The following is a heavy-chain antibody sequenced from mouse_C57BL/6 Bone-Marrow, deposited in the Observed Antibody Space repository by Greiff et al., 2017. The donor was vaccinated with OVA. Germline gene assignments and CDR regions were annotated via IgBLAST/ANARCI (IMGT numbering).Heavy chain of an antibody. CDR2: IHPNSGST. CDR3: ARSTITTGFAY. CDR1: GYTFTSYW. J-gene: IGHJ3*01. V-gene: IGHV1-64*01. D-gene: IGHD1-1*01. Sequence: VQLQQPGAELVKPGASVKLSCKASGYTFTSYWMHWVKQRPGQGLEWIGMIHPNSGSTNYNEKFKSKATLTVDKSSSTAYMQLSSLTSEDSAVYFCARSTITTGFAYWGQGTLVTVSA.